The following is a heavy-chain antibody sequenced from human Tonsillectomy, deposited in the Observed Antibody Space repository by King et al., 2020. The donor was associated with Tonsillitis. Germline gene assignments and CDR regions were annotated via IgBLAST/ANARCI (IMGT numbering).Heavy chain of an antibody. Sequence: QLVQSGGGLVQPGGSLRLSCAASGFSFSSYWMSWVRQAPGKGLEWVANIRQDGSKIYYVDSVKGSFTISRDNAKNSLYLQMNSLRSEDTAVYYCATEDDTGYFDIWGQGTMVTVSS. D-gene: IGHD3-9*01. CDR3: ATEDDTGYFDI. CDR2: IRQDGSKI. J-gene: IGHJ3*02. V-gene: IGHV3-7*03. CDR1: GFSFSSYW.